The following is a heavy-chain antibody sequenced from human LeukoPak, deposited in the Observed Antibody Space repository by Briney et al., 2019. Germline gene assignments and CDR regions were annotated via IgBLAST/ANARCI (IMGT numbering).Heavy chain of an antibody. CDR2: ISSSSSYI. Sequence: GGSLRLSCAASGFTFSSYSMNWVRQAPGKGLERVSSISSSSSYIYYADSVKGRFTISRDNAKNSLYLQMNSLRAEDTAVYYCARETMVRGVYYYYYGMDVRGQGTTVTVSS. J-gene: IGHJ6*02. V-gene: IGHV3-21*01. CDR1: GFTFSSYS. CDR3: ARETMVRGVYYYYYGMDV. D-gene: IGHD3-10*01.